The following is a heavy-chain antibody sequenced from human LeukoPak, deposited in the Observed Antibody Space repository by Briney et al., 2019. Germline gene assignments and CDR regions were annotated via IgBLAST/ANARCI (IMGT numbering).Heavy chain of an antibody. J-gene: IGHJ4*02. Sequence: SETLSLTCTVSGGSISCSPYYWGWIRQPPGKGLEWIGSIYYSGTTHYNPSLESRVTISVDTSKNQFSLKLSSVTAADTAVYYCASWLYSSGWYAAFDYWGQGTLVTVSS. CDR1: GGSISCSPYY. V-gene: IGHV4-39*07. CDR3: ASWLYSSGWYAAFDY. CDR2: IYYSGTT. D-gene: IGHD6-19*01.